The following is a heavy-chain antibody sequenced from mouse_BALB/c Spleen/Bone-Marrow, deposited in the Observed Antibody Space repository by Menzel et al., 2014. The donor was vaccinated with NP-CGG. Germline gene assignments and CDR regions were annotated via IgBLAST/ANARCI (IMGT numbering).Heavy chain of an antibody. CDR1: GYTFTDYW. J-gene: IGHJ1*01. Sequence: QVQLQQPGAELVMPGASVKMSCKASGYTFTDYWMHWVKQRHGQGLEWIGAIDTSDSYTSYNQKFKGKATLTVDESSSTAYMQLSSLTSEDSAVYYCARSAGYWYFDVWGAGTTVTVSS. D-gene: IGHD1-2*01. CDR3: ARSAGYWYFDV. CDR2: IDTSDSYT. V-gene: IGHV1-69*01.